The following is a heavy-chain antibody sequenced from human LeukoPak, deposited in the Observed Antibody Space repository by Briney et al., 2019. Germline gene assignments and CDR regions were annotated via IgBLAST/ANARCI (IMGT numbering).Heavy chain of an antibody. CDR1: GGSVSSDSYQ. CDR2: IYYTGST. Sequence: SETLSLTCTVSGGSVSSDSYQWSWIRQPPGKGLEWIGFIYYTGSTNYNPYNPSLKSRVTISVDTSKNQFSLKLSSVTAADTAVYYCARDPYLTGKFDYWGQGTLVTVSS. V-gene: IGHV4-61*01. D-gene: IGHD1-1*01. CDR3: ARDPYLTGKFDY. J-gene: IGHJ4*02.